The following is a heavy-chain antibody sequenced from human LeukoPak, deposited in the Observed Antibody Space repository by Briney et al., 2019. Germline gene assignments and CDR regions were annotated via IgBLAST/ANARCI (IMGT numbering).Heavy chain of an antibody. Sequence: SETLSLTCTVSGGSISSYYWSWIRQPPGKGLEWIGYIFYSGSTNYNPSLKSRVTISEDTSKNQFSLKLTSVTAADTAVYFCARNRGWYATDVWGQGAAVTVSS. V-gene: IGHV4-59*01. D-gene: IGHD6-19*01. CDR1: GGSISSYY. CDR2: IFYSGST. CDR3: ARNRGWYATDV. J-gene: IGHJ6*02.